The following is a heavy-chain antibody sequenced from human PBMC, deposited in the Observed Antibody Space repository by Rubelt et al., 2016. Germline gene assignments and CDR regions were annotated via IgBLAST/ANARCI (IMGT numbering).Heavy chain of an antibody. D-gene: IGHD6-13*01. CDR1: GFSVSDNY. Sequence: EVQLVESGGGLIQRGGSLRLSCAASGFSVSDNYMSWVRQSPGKGLEWVSLIFSDGSTYYADSVRGRFTFSRDSSKNTLYLQMNSLTAEDTAVYYCAREVKAAYAFDIWGQGTMVTVSS. CDR2: IFSDGST. CDR3: AREVKAAYAFDI. V-gene: IGHV3-53*01. J-gene: IGHJ3*02.